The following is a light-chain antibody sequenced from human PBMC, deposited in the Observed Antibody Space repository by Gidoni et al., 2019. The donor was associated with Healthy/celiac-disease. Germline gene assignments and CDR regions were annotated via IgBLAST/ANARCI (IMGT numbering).Light chain of an antibody. CDR3: QQYYSYLPLT. V-gene: IGKV1-8*01. Sequence: AILITQSPSSFSASTGDRVTITCRASQGISSYLAWYQQKPGKAPKLLIYAASTLQSGVPSRFSGSGSGTDFTLTISCLQSEDFATYYCQQYYSYLPLTFXGXTKVXIK. CDR2: AAS. J-gene: IGKJ4*01. CDR1: QGISSY.